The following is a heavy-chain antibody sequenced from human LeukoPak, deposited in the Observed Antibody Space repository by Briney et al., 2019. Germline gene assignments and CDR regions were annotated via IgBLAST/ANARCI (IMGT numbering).Heavy chain of an antibody. CDR2: INHSGST. CDR3: ARVVPAAKFDY. V-gene: IGHV4-34*01. Sequence: KASETLSLTCAVYGGSFSGYYWSWIRQPPGKGLEWIGEINHSGSTNYNPSLKSRVTISVDTSKNQFSLKLSSVTAADTAVYYCARVVPAAKFDYWGQGTLVTVSS. CDR1: GGSFSGYY. J-gene: IGHJ4*02. D-gene: IGHD2-2*01.